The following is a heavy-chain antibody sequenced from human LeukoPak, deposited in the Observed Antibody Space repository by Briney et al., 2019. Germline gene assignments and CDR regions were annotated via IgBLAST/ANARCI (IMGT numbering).Heavy chain of an antibody. CDR3: ARYGGSPANYYDY. Sequence: PSETLSLTCTVSGGSMNSYYWSWIRQPPGEGMEWIGWIYYSGSTTYNPSLKSRFTMSVDTSNNQFFLKLDSVTASDTAVYYCARYGGSPANYYDYWGQGTLVTVSS. CDR2: IYYSGST. J-gene: IGHJ4*02. D-gene: IGHD1-26*01. CDR1: GGSMNSYY. V-gene: IGHV4-59*08.